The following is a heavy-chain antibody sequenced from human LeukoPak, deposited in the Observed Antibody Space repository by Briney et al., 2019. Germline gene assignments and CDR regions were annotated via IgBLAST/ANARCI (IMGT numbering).Heavy chain of an antibody. D-gene: IGHD2-8*01. CDR3: ARDLMLSRRGDAFDI. J-gene: IGHJ3*02. CDR2: IKQDGSEK. V-gene: IGHV3-7*01. Sequence: GGSLRLSCAASGFTFSSYRMSWVRQAPGKGLEWVANIKQDGSEKYYVDSVKGRFTISRDNAKNSLYLQMNSLRAEDTAVYYCARDLMLSRRGDAFDIWGQGTMVTVSS. CDR1: GFTFSSYR.